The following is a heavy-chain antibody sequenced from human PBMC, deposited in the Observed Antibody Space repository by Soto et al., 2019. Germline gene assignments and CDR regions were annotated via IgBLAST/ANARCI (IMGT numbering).Heavy chain of an antibody. CDR3: ARGDYAPVP. V-gene: IGHV4-61*01. CDR2: VYDSGSF. CDR1: GGSVNTGSYY. Sequence: QVQLQESGPGLVKPSETLSLTCSVSGGSVNTGSYYWTWIRQPPGKGLEWIGYVYDSGSFNYNPSLKSWVTLSMGPSKNQFSLNLNSVAASGTAVYYFARGDYAPVPWGQGTLVTVSS. D-gene: IGHD3-16*01. J-gene: IGHJ5*02.